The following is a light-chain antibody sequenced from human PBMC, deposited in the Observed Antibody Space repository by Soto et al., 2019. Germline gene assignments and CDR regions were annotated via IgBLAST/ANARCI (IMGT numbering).Light chain of an antibody. CDR2: DTN. CDR3: LLLYPGGRV. CDR1: VGAVTSGHY. Sequence: QAVVTQEPSLTVSPGGTITLTCGSSVGAVTSGHYPYWFQQKPGQAPRPLVYDTNNKLSWTPARFSGSLLGGKAALTLSGAQPEDEADYYCLLLYPGGRVFGGGTKVTVL. J-gene: IGLJ3*02. V-gene: IGLV7-46*01.